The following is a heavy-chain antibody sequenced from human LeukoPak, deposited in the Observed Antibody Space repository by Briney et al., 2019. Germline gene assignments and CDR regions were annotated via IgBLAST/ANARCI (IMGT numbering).Heavy chain of an antibody. CDR2: INHSGST. D-gene: IGHD3-10*01. J-gene: IGHJ4*02. CDR1: GGSFSGYY. CDR3: ARDPRGSGSYYNPPFDY. V-gene: IGHV4-34*01. Sequence: SETLSLTCAVYGGSFSGYYWSWIRQPPGKGLEWIGEINHSGSTNYNPSLTSRVTISVDTSKNQFSLKLSSVTAADTAVYYCARDPRGSGSYYNPPFDYWGQGTLVTVSS.